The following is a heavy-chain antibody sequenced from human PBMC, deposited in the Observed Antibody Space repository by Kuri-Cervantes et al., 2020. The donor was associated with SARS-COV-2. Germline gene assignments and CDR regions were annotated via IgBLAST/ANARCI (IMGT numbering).Heavy chain of an antibody. J-gene: IGHJ4*02. CDR3: ARDISKGGGQRHNN. V-gene: IGHV3-11*05. D-gene: IGHD1-1*01. Sequence: GESLKISCAASGFTFGDYYMSWIRQAPGKGLEWVSYISSSSSYTNYADSVKGRFTISRDNAKNSLYLQMNSLRAEDTAVYYCARDISKGGGQRHNNWGQGTLVTVSS. CDR2: ISSSSSYT. CDR1: GFTFGDYY.